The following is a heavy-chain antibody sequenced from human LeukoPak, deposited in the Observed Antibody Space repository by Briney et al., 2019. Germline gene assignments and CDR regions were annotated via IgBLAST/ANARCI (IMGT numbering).Heavy chain of an antibody. Sequence: SVKVSCKASGGTFSTYAINWVRQDPGQGLEWMGAIVPIFDKSNYAQKFQGRLTITADKSTSTVYTELSSLRSEDTAVYCARDSEHFGEGDMDVWGKGTTVIVSS. V-gene: IGHV1-69*06. J-gene: IGHJ6*03. CDR2: IVPIFDKS. CDR3: ARDSEHFGEGDMDV. CDR1: GGTFSTYA. D-gene: IGHD3-10*01.